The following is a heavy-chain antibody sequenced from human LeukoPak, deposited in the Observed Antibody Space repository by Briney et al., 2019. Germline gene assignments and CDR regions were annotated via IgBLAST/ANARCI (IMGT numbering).Heavy chain of an antibody. CDR3: ARAKFATVTSSFDY. V-gene: IGHV4-39*07. CDR2: VYYSGGT. Sequence: SETLSLTCIVSGGSISSSSYYWVWIRQPPGKGLEWIASVYYSGGTYYIPSLKSRVTISVATSKNQFSLKVRSVTAADTAVYYCARAKFATVTSSFDYWGQGTLVTVSS. D-gene: IGHD4-17*01. J-gene: IGHJ4*02. CDR1: GGSISSSSYY.